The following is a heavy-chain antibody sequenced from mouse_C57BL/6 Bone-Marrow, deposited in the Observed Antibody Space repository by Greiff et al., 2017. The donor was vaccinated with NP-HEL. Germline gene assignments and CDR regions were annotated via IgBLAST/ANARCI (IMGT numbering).Heavy chain of an antibody. CDR3: AREGGLRRRTYAMDY. D-gene: IGHD2-4*01. V-gene: IGHV5-16*01. J-gene: IGHJ4*01. CDR1: GFTFSDYS. CDR2: INYDGSST. Sequence: EVMLVESEGGLVQPGSSMKLPCTASGFTFSDYSMAWVRQVPEKGLEWVANINYDGSSTYYLDSLKSRFIISRDNAKNILYLQMSSLKSEDTATYYCAREGGLRRRTYAMDYWGQGTSVTVSS.